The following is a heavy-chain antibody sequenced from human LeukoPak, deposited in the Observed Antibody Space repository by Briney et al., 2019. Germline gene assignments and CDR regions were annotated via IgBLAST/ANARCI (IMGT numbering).Heavy chain of an antibody. D-gene: IGHD3-9*01. CDR1: GLTFSSYA. Sequence: PGGSLRLSCAASGLTFSSYAMSWVRQAPGKGLEWVSAISGSGGSTYYADSVKGRSTISRDNSKNTLYLQMNSLRAEDTAVYYCAKDLLRYFDWSKDYWGQGTLVTVSS. CDR2: ISGSGGST. V-gene: IGHV3-23*01. CDR3: AKDLLRYFDWSKDY. J-gene: IGHJ4*02.